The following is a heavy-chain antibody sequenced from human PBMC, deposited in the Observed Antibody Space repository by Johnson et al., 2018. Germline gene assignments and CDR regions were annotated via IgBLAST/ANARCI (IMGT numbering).Heavy chain of an antibody. CDR1: GGSINSYY. D-gene: IGHD2/OR15-2a*01. J-gene: IGHJ3*02. V-gene: IGHV4-59*01. CDR3: ARGFRGVSMASLFDI. CDR2: IYYSGST. Sequence: QVQLQESGPGLVKPSETLSLTCTVSGGSINSYYWSWIRQPPGKGLEWIGYIYYSGSTNYNPSLKSRVTISVDTSKNQFSLKLGSGTAADTAVYYRARGFRGVSMASLFDIWGQGTMVTVSS.